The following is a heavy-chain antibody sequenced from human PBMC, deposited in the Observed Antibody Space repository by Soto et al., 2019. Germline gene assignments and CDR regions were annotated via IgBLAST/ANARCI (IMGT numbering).Heavy chain of an antibody. CDR2: ISYDGSNK. CDR3: AKDDTAMDTLDY. Sequence: GGSLRLSCAAFGFTFSSYGMHWVRQAPGKGLEWVAVISYDGSNKYYADSVKGRFTISRDNSMNTLYLQMNSLRAEDTAVYYCAKDDTAMDTLDYWGQGTLVTVSS. D-gene: IGHD5-18*01. CDR1: GFTFSSYG. V-gene: IGHV3-30*18. J-gene: IGHJ4*02.